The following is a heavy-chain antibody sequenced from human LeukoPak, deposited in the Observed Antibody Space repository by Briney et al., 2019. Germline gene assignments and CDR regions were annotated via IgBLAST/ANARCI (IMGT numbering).Heavy chain of an antibody. V-gene: IGHV1-18*01. Sequence: ASVRVSCKASGYPFLSYGINWVRQAPGQGLEWLGWIGTYSANTAYAPSFQGRVTMTTDTSTSTVYMELRSLTSGDTAMYYCARDGGPWGQGTLVTGS. CDR1: GYPFLSYG. J-gene: IGHJ5*02. D-gene: IGHD3-16*01. CDR3: ARDGGP. CDR2: IGTYSANT.